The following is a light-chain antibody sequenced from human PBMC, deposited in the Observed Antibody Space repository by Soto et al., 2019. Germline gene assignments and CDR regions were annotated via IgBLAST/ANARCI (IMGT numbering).Light chain of an antibody. CDR3: SSSSSSSPSLHV. J-gene: IGLJ1*01. CDR2: NVS. CDR1: SSDVRDYNY. Sequence: QSALTQPASVSGSPGQSITISCTGTSSDVRDYNYVSWYQHPPGQAPKLMIYNVSNRPSGVSSRFSGSKSGNTASLTISGLQAEDDSDYYCSSSSSSSPSLHVFGTGTKLNVL. V-gene: IGLV2-14*01.